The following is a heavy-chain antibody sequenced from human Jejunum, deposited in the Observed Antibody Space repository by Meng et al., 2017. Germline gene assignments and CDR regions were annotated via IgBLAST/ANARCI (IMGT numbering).Heavy chain of an antibody. D-gene: IGHD1-26*01. CDR1: GGSGRRPGYQ. CDR2: AST. CDR3: ARDHMGSLDY. J-gene: IGHJ4*02. Sequence: VQSQGSGPAPVRPSETLSLICTVSGGSGRRPGYQWGGIRQPPGKGLEWIGYASTNYNPSLKSRVTISLDTSRNQFSLSLSSVTAADTAVYYCARDHMGSLDYWGQGILVTVSS. V-gene: IGHV4-61*08.